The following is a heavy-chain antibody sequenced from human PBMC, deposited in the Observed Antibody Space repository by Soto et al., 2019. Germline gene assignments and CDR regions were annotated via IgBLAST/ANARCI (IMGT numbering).Heavy chain of an antibody. CDR3: AKATRGGVATLIRDY. V-gene: IGHV3-23*01. J-gene: IGHJ4*02. CDR2: ISGSGGST. CDR1: GFTFSIYA. D-gene: IGHD2-15*01. Sequence: EVQLLESGGGLVQPGGSLRLSCAAAGFTFSIYAMSWVRQAPGKGLEWVSAISGSGGSTYYADSVKGRFTISRDNSKNSLYLQMNSLRADDTAVYYCAKATRGGVATLIRDYWGQGTLVTVSS.